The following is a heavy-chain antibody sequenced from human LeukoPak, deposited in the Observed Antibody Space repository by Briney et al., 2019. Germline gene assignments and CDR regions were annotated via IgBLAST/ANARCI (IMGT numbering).Heavy chain of an antibody. CDR1: GGSISSYY. J-gene: IGHJ4*02. D-gene: IGHD6-13*01. CDR3: ARHGRAAAGHDY. V-gene: IGHV4-59*08. CDR2: IYYSGST. Sequence: KPSKTLPLTCTVSGGSISSYYWSWIRQPPGKGLEWIGYIYYSGSTNYNPSLKSRVTISVDTSKNQFSLKLSSVTAADTAVYYCARHGRAAAGHDYWGQGTLVTVSS.